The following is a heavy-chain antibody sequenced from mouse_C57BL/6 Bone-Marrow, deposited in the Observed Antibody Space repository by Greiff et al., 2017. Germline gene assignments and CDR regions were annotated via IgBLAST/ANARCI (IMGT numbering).Heavy chain of an antibody. D-gene: IGHD2-4*01. CDR2: IKPSNGGT. CDR3: ARKGDPYYDYDWFAY. J-gene: IGHJ3*01. Sequence: QVQLQQPGTELVKPGASVKLSCKASGYTFTSYWMHWVKQRPGQGLEWIGNIKPSNGGTNYNEKFKSKATLTVDKSSSTAYMQLSSLTSEDSAVYYCARKGDPYYDYDWFAYWGQGTLVTVSA. CDR1: GYTFTSYW. V-gene: IGHV1-53*01.